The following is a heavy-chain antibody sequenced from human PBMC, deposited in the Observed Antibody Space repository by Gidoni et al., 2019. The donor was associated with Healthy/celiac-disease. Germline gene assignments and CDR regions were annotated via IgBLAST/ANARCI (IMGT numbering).Heavy chain of an antibody. V-gene: IGHV4-39*01. CDR3: ASGGPDAFDV. J-gene: IGHJ3*01. Sequence: RWIRQPPGKGLEWIGSIYYSGSTYYNPSLKSRVTISVDKSKNQFSLKLSSVTAADTAVYYCASGGPDAFDVWGQGTMVTVSS. CDR2: IYYSGST. D-gene: IGHD2-15*01.